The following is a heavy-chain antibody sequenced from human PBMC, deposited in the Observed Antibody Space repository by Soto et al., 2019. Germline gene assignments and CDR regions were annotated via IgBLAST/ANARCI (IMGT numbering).Heavy chain of an antibody. D-gene: IGHD3-3*01. CDR1: GFTFSSYA. V-gene: IGHV3-23*01. CDR2: ISGSGGGA. CDR3: AKQEGVLRFVEWAHPHFYY. Sequence: EVQLLESGGGLVQPGGSLRLSCAASGFTFSSYAMSWVRQAPGKGLEWVSAISGSGGGAYYADSVKGRFTISRDISKNTLYLEMNSLSAEDTAVYYSAKQEGVLRFVEWAHPHFYYWGQGTLVTVS. J-gene: IGHJ4*02.